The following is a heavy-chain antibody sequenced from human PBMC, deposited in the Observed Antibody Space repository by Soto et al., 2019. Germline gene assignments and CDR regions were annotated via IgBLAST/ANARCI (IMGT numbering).Heavy chain of an antibody. D-gene: IGHD2-8*02. CDR1: GFTFNNYA. V-gene: IGHV3-23*01. CDR2: ISGSDDST. Sequence: EVQLLESGGGLVQPGGSLRLSCAASGFTFNNYAMTWVRQAPGKGLEWVSTISGSDDSTYYADSVKGRLTISRDNSKNPLYLQMSILRAEDTVLYYVEKDWTGDTCPCTDVWGEGTTVTVSS. CDR3: EKDWTGDTCPCTDV. J-gene: IGHJ6*01.